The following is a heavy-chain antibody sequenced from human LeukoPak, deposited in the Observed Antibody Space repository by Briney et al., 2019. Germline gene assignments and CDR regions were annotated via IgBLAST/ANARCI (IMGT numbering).Heavy chain of an antibody. D-gene: IGHD3-3*01. CDR3: ASPSSHYDVWRGYSMFQL. CDR2: INPIVGAP. J-gene: IGHJ1*01. CDR1: GGTFSSHV. Sequence: SVKVSCKASGGTFSSHVISWVRQAPGQGLEWMGRINPIVGAPIYAQKLQGRVTITADKSTSTAYIELSSLGSEDTAVYYCASPSSHYDVWRGYSMFQLWGRGTLVIVSS. V-gene: IGHV1-69*04.